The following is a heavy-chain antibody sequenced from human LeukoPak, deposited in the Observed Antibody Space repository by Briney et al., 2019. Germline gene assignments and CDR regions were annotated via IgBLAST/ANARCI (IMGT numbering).Heavy chain of an antibody. Sequence: KPSETLSLTCTVSGGSISSHYWSWIRQPPGKGLEWIEYIYYSGSTNYNPSLKSRVTISVDTPKNQFSLKLSSVTAADTAVYYCARTTSGGLDTWGQGTMVTVSS. CDR3: ARTTSGGLDT. CDR2: IYYSGST. J-gene: IGHJ3*02. CDR1: GGSISSHY. D-gene: IGHD3-16*01. V-gene: IGHV4-59*11.